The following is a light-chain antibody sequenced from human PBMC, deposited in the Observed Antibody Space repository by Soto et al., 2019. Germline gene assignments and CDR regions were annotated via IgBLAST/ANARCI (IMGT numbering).Light chain of an antibody. V-gene: IGKV3D-20*02. CDR1: QSVTSSY. J-gene: IGKJ4*01. Sequence: EIVLTQSPGTLSLSPGERATLSCRASQSVTSSYLAWYQQKPGQAPRLLIYGASTRATGIPARFSGSGSGTEFTLTISSLQSEDFVVYYCQQRSSWPLLTFGGGTKVDIK. CDR2: GAS. CDR3: QQRSSWPLLT.